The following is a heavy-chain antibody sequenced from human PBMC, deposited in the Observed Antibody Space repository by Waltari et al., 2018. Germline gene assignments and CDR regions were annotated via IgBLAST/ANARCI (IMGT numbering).Heavy chain of an antibody. CDR2: IYYSGST. V-gene: IGHV4-59*01. J-gene: IGHJ6*02. D-gene: IGHD3-22*01. Sequence: QVQLQESGPGLVKPSETLSLTCTVSGGSISSYYWSWIRQPPGKGMEWIGYIYYSGSTNYNPSLKSRVTISVDTSKNQFSLKLSSVTAADTAVYYCARDTNYYDSSGYYSHYGMDVWGQGTTVTVSS. CDR1: GGSISSYY. CDR3: ARDTNYYDSSGYYSHYGMDV.